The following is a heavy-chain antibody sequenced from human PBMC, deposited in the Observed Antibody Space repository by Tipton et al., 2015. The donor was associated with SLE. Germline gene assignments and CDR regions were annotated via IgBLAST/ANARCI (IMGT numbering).Heavy chain of an antibody. V-gene: IGHV4-38-2*02. D-gene: IGHD2-15*01. CDR1: GYSISSGYY. CDR3: ARDRGGSEYYYGMDV. J-gene: IGHJ6*02. Sequence: TLSLTCAVSGYSISSGYYWGWIRQPPGKGLEWIGSIYHSGSTYYNPSLKSRVTISVDTSKNQFSLKLSSVTAADTAVYYCARDRGGSEYYYGMDVWGQGTTVTVSS. CDR2: IYHSGST.